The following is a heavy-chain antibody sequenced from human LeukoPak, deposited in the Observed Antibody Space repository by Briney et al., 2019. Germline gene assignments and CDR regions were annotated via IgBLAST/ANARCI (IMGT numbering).Heavy chain of an antibody. CDR3: ASCYYYVRRGCVY. CDR1: GGSFSGYY. V-gene: IGHV4-34*01. Sequence: SETLSLTCAVYGGSFSGYYWSWIRQPPGKGLEWIGEINQSGSTTYNPSLKSRVTISVDTSKNQFPLKLSSATPAGTAAYYSASCYYYVRRGCVYWGQG. J-gene: IGHJ4*02. CDR2: INQSGST. D-gene: IGHD3-10*02.